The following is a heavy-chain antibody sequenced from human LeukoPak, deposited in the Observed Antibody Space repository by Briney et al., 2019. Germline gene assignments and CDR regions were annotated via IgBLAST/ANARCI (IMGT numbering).Heavy chain of an antibody. D-gene: IGHD1-26*01. J-gene: IGHJ4*02. V-gene: IGHV1-2*02. CDR1: GYTFTGYY. Sequence: ASVKVSCEASGYTFTGYYMHWVRQAPGQGLEWMGWINPNSGGTNYAQKFQGRVTMTRDTSISTAYMELSRLRSDDTAVYYCARSLVGATPFDYWGQGTLVTVSS. CDR2: INPNSGGT. CDR3: ARSLVGATPFDY.